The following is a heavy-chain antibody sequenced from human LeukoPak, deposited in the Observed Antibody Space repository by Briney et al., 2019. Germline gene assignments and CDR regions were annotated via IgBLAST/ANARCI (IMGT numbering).Heavy chain of an antibody. CDR2: IDSAGDT. D-gene: IGHD3-16*01. Sequence: GGSLRLSCAASGFTFSSYDMHWVRQATGEGLEWVSAIDSAGDTYYPGSVKGRFTISRENAKNSLYLQMNSLRAGDTAVYYCVRAKAVWRRSPYGMDVWGQGTTVTVSS. J-gene: IGHJ6*02. CDR1: GFTFSSYD. CDR3: VRAKAVWRRSPYGMDV. V-gene: IGHV3-13*04.